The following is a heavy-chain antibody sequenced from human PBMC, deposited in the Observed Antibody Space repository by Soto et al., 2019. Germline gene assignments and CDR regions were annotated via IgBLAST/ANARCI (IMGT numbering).Heavy chain of an antibody. D-gene: IGHD3-10*01. CDR3: AKDRMVRGVIAGFDY. Sequence: EVQLVESGGGLVQPGRSLRLSCAASGFTFDDYAMHWVRQAPGKGLEWVSGISWNSGSIGYADSLKGRFTISRDNAKISLYLQMNSLRAEDTALYYCAKDRMVRGVIAGFDYWGQGTLVTVSS. CDR1: GFTFDDYA. CDR2: ISWNSGSI. V-gene: IGHV3-9*01. J-gene: IGHJ4*02.